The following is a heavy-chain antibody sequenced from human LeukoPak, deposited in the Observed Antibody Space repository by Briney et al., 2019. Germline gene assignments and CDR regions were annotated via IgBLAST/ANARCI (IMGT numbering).Heavy chain of an antibody. J-gene: IGHJ6*03. D-gene: IGHD6-13*01. Sequence: ASVKVSCKASGYTFTSYYMHWVRQAPGQGLEWMGIINPSGGSTSYAQKFQGRVTMTRDTSTSTVYMELSSLRSEDTAVYYCARYPPPGIAAAGTDYYYYMDVWGKGTTVTVSS. CDR2: INPSGGST. V-gene: IGHV1-46*01. CDR3: ARYPPPGIAAAGTDYYYYMDV. CDR1: GYTFTSYY.